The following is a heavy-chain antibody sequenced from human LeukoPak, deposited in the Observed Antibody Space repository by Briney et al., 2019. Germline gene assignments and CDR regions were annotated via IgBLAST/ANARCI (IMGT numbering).Heavy chain of an antibody. V-gene: IGHV3-23*01. Sequence: GGSLRLSCAASGFTFSSYAISWVRQAPGRGLEWVSTISVSGGGTYYADSVKGRFTISRDNSKNTLYLQMNSLRAEDTAVYYCAELGITMIGGVWGKGTTVTISS. J-gene: IGHJ6*04. CDR3: AELGITMIGGV. CDR1: GFTFSSYA. CDR2: ISVSGGGT. D-gene: IGHD3-10*02.